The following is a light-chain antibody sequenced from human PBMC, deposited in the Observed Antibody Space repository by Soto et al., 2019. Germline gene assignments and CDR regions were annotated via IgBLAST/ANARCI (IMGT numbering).Light chain of an antibody. Sequence: EIVMTQSPATLSVSPGERATLSCRASQSVRSNLAWYQQKPGQAPRLLIYGASTRATGIPVRFSGSGSGTEFTLTVSSLQPEDFATYYCLQDHDDSWTFGQGTKVDIK. CDR3: LQDHDDSWT. V-gene: IGKV3-15*01. J-gene: IGKJ1*01. CDR1: QSVRSN. CDR2: GAS.